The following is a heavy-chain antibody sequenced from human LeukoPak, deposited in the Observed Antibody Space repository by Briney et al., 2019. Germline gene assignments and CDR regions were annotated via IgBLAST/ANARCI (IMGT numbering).Heavy chain of an antibody. V-gene: IGHV5-51*01. Sequence: GESLKISCKGSGYSFTTHWIGWVRQMPGKGLELMGIIYPGGSDIRYSPSFQGQVTISADKSISTAYLQWSSLKASDTAMYYCARLPYCGGDCYPNWFDPWGQGTLATVSS. CDR1: GYSFTTHW. D-gene: IGHD2-21*02. CDR2: IYPGGSDI. CDR3: ARLPYCGGDCYPNWFDP. J-gene: IGHJ5*02.